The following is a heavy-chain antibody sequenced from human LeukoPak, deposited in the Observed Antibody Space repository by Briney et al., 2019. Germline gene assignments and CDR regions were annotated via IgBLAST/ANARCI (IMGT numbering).Heavy chain of an antibody. J-gene: IGHJ6*01. CDR3: ARSMVRGVIISYYYYGMDV. Sequence: SSVKVSCTSSGYTVTSCAMHWLRQAPGQRLGWMGWINAGNGNTKYSQKFQGRVTITSNTSASTAYMELSSVRSEDTAVYYCARSMVRGVIISYYYYGMDVWGKGTKVTVCS. CDR1: GYTVTSCA. D-gene: IGHD3-10*01. V-gene: IGHV1-3*01. CDR2: INAGNGNT.